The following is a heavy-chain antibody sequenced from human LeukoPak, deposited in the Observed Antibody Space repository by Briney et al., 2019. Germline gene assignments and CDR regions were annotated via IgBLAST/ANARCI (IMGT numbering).Heavy chain of an antibody. J-gene: IGHJ4*02. Sequence: PGGSLRLSCAASGFTFSNGWMSWVSQAPRKGLEWVGQIKTESDGATTDYAAPVKGRFTISRDDSKNTLFLQMNSLKTEDTALYYCTWSGLKIESWGQGTLVTVSS. CDR3: TWSGLKIES. D-gene: IGHD3-3*01. CDR2: IKTESDGATT. V-gene: IGHV3-15*01. CDR1: GFTFSNGW.